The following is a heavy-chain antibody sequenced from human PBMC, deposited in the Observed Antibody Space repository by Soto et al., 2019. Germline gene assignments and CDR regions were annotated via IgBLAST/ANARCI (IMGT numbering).Heavy chain of an antibody. Sequence: GGSLRLSCAASGFTLDNGMTWVRQAPGKGLEWISTIDYSGANTHYADSVKGRFTISRDKSRNTVALEMSNLRAEDTALYYCVSWVSAHFDNWGQGTLVTVSS. CDR1: GFTLDNG. D-gene: IGHD2-8*01. CDR3: VSWVSAHFDN. J-gene: IGHJ4*02. V-gene: IGHV3-23*01. CDR2: IDYSGANT.